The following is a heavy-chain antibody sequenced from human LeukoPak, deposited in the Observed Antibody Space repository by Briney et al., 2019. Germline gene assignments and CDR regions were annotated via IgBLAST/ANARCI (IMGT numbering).Heavy chain of an antibody. V-gene: IGHV3-23*01. J-gene: IGHJ6*02. CDR2: ISGSGGST. D-gene: IGHD4-17*01. CDR3: AKDLAPVYGDYGYFYYGMVV. CDR1: GFTFSSYA. Sequence: GGSLRLSCAASGFTFSSYAMSWVRQAPGKGLEWVSAISGSGGSTYYADSVKGRFTISRDNSKNTLYLQMNSLRAEDTAVYYCAKDLAPVYGDYGYFYYGMVVWGQGTSVTVSS.